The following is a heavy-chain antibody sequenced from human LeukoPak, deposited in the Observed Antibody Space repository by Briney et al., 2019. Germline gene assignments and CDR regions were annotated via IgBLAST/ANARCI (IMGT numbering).Heavy chain of an antibody. D-gene: IGHD6-6*01. CDR1: GYTFTNDD. CDR3: ASSIAARGYYYYMDV. CDR2: INPNSGGT. Sequence: HGASVKVSCKASGYTFTNDDIHWVRQAPGQGLEWMGWINPNSGGTNYAQKFQGRVTMTRDTSISTAYMELSRLRSDDTAVYYCASSIAARGYYYYMDVWGKGTTVTVSS. V-gene: IGHV1-2*02. J-gene: IGHJ6*03.